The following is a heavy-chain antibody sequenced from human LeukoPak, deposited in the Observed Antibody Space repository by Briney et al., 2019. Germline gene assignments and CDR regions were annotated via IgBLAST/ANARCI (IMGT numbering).Heavy chain of an antibody. CDR2: INHSGST. D-gene: IGHD6-13*01. J-gene: IGHJ5*02. CDR3: ARIAAAAHNWFDP. Sequence: SDTLSLTCAVYGGSFSGYYWSWIRQPPGKGLEWIGEINHSGSTNYNPSLKSRVTISVDTSKNQFSLKLSSVTAADTAVYYCARIAAAAHNWFDPWGQGTLVTVSS. CDR1: GGSFSGYY. V-gene: IGHV4-34*01.